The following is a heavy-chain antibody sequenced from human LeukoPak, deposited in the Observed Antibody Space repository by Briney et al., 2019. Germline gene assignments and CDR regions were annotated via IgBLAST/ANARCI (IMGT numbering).Heavy chain of an antibody. D-gene: IGHD2-2*01. Sequence: GGSRRLSCAASGFTFSSYAMSWVRQAPGKGLEWVSAISGSGGSTYYADSVKGRFTISRDNSKNTLYLQMNSLRAEDTAVYYCAKDHEYKDIVVVPAAYPFDYWGQGTLVTVSS. V-gene: IGHV3-23*01. CDR2: ISGSGGST. CDR3: AKDHEYKDIVVVPAAYPFDY. J-gene: IGHJ4*02. CDR1: GFTFSSYA.